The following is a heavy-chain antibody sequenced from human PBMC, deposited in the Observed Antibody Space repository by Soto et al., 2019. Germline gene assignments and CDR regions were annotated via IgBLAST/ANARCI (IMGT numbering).Heavy chain of an antibody. CDR2: ISHDGNTH. J-gene: IGHJ4*02. Sequence: VQMVESGGGVVQPGKSLRLSCETSGFTFKFYGMHWVRQAPGKGLECVAVISHDGNTHYYADSVKGRFTISRDNSKNTLYLLMNSLRLDDSSTYYGAKDRGGDCPDNSCYFGADYWGQGALVTVSS. D-gene: IGHD2-2*01. CDR3: AKDRGGDCPDNSCYFGADY. CDR1: GFTFKFYG. V-gene: IGHV3-30*18.